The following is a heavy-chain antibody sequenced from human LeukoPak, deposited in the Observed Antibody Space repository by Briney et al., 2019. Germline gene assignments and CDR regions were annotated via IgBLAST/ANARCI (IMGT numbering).Heavy chain of an antibody. Sequence: SSVKVSCKASGGTFSSYAISWVRQAPGQGLEWMGGIIPIFGTANYAQKFQGRVTITADESTSTAYMELSSLRSEDTAVYYCAHDRRLLHYYYYMDVWGKGTTVTVSS. V-gene: IGHV1-69*01. CDR2: IIPIFGTA. CDR1: GGTFSSYA. J-gene: IGHJ6*03. D-gene: IGHD3-22*01. CDR3: AHDRRLLHYYYYMDV.